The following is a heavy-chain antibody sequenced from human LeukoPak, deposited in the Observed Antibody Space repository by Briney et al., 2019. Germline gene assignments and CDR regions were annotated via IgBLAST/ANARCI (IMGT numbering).Heavy chain of an antibody. Sequence: GGSLRLSCAASGFTVSSNYMSWVRQAPGKGLEWVSVIYSGGSTYYADSVKGRFTISRDNSKNTVYLQMNSLRAEDTAVYYCAKDMTIYSTSWYEYFQHWGQGTLVTVFS. CDR3: AKDMTIYSTSWYEYFQH. CDR2: IYSGGST. D-gene: IGHD6-13*01. J-gene: IGHJ1*01. V-gene: IGHV3-53*01. CDR1: GFTVSSNY.